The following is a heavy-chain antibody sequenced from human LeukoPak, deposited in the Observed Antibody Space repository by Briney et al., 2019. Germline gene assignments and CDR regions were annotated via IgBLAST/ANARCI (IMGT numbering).Heavy chain of an antibody. J-gene: IGHJ4*02. CDR3: AAHATLGYCSGGSCYSGVDY. CDR1: XYS. D-gene: IGHD2-15*01. CDR2: IYHSGST. V-gene: IGHV4-30-2*01. Sequence: XYSWSWIRXPXXKGLEWIGYIYHSGSTYYNPSLKSRVTISVDRSKNQFSLKLSSVTAADTAVYYCAAHATLGYCSGGSCYSGVDYWGQGTLVTVSS.